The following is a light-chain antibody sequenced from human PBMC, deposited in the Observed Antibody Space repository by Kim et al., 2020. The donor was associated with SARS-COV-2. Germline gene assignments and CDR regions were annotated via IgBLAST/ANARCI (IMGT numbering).Light chain of an antibody. CDR1: KLGDTY. J-gene: IGLJ3*02. CDR3: QAWDINTVM. CDR2: QDS. Sequence: SYELTQPPSLSVSPGQTAIITCSGDKLGDTYTSWYQQKPGQSPVLVIYQDSKRPSAIPERFSGSTSGNTASLTISGTQAVDEADYYCQAWDINTVMFGGGTKVTVL. V-gene: IGLV3-1*01.